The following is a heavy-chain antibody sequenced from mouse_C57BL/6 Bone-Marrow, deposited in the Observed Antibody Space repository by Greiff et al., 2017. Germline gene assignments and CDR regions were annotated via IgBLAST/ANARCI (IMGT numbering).Heavy chain of an antibody. CDR1: GFNIKDDY. V-gene: IGHV14-4*01. CDR3: TVVVFDY. CDR2: IDPENGDT. J-gene: IGHJ2*01. D-gene: IGHD1-1*01. Sequence: VQLKESGAELVRPGASVKLSCTASGFNIKDDYMHWVKQRPEQGLEWIGWIDPENGDTEYASKVQGKATITADTSSNTAYLQLSSLTSEDTAVYYCTVVVFDYWGQGTTLTVSS.